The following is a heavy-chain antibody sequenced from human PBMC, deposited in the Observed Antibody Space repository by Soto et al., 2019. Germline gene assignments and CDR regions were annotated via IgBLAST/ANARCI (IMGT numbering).Heavy chain of an antibody. CDR3: ARSRGRLYDTSTSYYPEF. D-gene: IGHD3-10*01. V-gene: IGHV3-33*01. Sequence: QVQLVESGGGVAQPGGSLRLSCATSGFTFSPYGMHWVRQAPGKGLEWVALIWYDGSSKFYADSVKGRFTISRDNSKNTLYLQMNSMRAEDTAVYYCARSRGRLYDTSTSYYPEFWGRGTLVTVSS. CDR2: IWYDGSSK. J-gene: IGHJ1*01. CDR1: GFTFSPYG.